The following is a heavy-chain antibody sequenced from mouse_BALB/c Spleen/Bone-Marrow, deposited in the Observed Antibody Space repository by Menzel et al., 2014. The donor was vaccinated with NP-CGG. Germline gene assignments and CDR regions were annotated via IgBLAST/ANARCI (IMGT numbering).Heavy chain of an antibody. CDR1: GFNFKNTY. D-gene: IGHD3-3*01. CDR2: IDPANGNT. CDR3: ARSEGEGTPAF. Sequence: EAQLQRFGEDFGKPGASVRLSCTVLGFNFKNTYRTWVHQRPEKGREGMGRIDPANGNTKYDPKFQGKATITADTSSNTAYLQLSSLTSEDTAVYSCARSEGEGTPAFWGQGTLVTVSA. J-gene: IGHJ3*01. V-gene: IGHV14-3*02.